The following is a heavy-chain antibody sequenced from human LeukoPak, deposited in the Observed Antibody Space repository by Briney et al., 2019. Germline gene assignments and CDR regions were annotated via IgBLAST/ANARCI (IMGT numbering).Heavy chain of an antibody. CDR3: ARLLAPIYFDY. V-gene: IGHV3-30*04. CDR2: ISYDGSNK. CDR1: GFTFSSYA. Sequence: GGSLRLSCAASGFTFSSYAMHWVRQAPGKGLEWVAVISYDGSNKYYADSVKGRFTISRDNSKNTLYLQMNSLRAEDTAVYYCARLLAPIYFDYWGQGTLVTVSS. J-gene: IGHJ4*02. D-gene: IGHD2-15*01.